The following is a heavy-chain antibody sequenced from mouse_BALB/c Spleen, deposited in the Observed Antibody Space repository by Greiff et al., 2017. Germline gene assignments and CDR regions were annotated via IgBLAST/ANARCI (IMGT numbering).Heavy chain of an antibody. D-gene: IGHD1-1*01. J-gene: IGHJ4*01. Sequence: EVKLQESGPSLVKPSQTLSLTCSVTGDSITSGYWNWIRKFPGNKLEYMGYISYSGSTYYNPSLKSRISITRDTSKNQYYLQLNTVTTEDTATYYCARFTTTGYAMDYWGQGTSVTVSS. V-gene: IGHV3-8*02. CDR1: GDSITSGY. CDR3: ARFTTTGYAMDY. CDR2: ISYSGST.